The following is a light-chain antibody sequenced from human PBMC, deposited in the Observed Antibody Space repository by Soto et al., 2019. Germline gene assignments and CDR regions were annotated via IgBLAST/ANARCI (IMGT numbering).Light chain of an antibody. V-gene: IGKV1-5*03. CDR1: QSISTW. J-gene: IGKJ1*01. CDR2: MAS. CDR3: RHYNSYLET. Sequence: DIQMAQSPSTLSASVGDRVTITCRASQSISTWFAWYQQKPGRAPKLLIYMASTLESGVPSRFSGSGSGTEFTLTISSLQPDDFATYYCRHYNSYLETFGQGTRVEIK.